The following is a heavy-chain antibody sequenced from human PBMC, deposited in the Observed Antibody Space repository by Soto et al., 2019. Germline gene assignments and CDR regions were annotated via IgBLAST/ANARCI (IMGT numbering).Heavy chain of an antibody. D-gene: IGHD3-22*01. J-gene: IGHJ5*01. CDR3: ARHSSYYYDSSAYYDS. CDR2: IYHGGNT. Sequence: QVHLQESGPGLVQSSETLSLTCGVSGAPISTGNWWTWVRQPPGKGLEWIGEIYHGGNTNYRPSLKSRVTISVDKAKNQFSLRLSSVTAADTAVYYCARHSSYYYDSSAYYDSWGQGALVTVSS. V-gene: IGHV4-4*02. CDR1: GAPISTGNW.